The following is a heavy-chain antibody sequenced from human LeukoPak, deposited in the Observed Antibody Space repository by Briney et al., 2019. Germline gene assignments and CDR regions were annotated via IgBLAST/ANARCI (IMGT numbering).Heavy chain of an antibody. D-gene: IGHD4-17*01. V-gene: IGHV4-59*01. Sequence: SETLSLTCTVSGGSITNYYWSWIRQPPGKGLEWIGYISYSGTTNYNPSLKSRVTISVDTSENQFSLKVSSVTAADTAVYYCVRSRSGTYGWFDPWGQGTLVTVSS. CDR3: VRSRSGTYGWFDP. CDR1: GGSITNYY. J-gene: IGHJ5*02. CDR2: ISYSGTT.